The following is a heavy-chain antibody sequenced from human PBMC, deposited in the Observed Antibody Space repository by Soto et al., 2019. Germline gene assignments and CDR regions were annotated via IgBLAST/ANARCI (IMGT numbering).Heavy chain of an antibody. J-gene: IGHJ4*02. D-gene: IGHD6-6*01. Sequence: GGSLRLSCAASGFTFSSYAMSWVRQAPGKGLEWVSAISSSGGSTYYADSVKGRFTISRDSSKNTLYLQMVSLRVEDTAIYYCAKRKVGSSPYFFDYWGQGTLVTVSS. V-gene: IGHV3-23*01. CDR2: ISSSGGST. CDR3: AKRKVGSSPYFFDY. CDR1: GFTFSSYA.